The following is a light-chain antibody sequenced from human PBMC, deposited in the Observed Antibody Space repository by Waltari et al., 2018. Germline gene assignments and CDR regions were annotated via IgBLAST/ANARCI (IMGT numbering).Light chain of an antibody. J-gene: IGKJ4*01. CDR3: QQRRTWPLT. V-gene: IGKV3-11*01. CDR2: DTS. CDR1: QRVSNY. Sequence: DIVLTHSPATLSLSPGERAALSCWASQRVSNYLAWYQQKPGQAPRLLIYDTSNRATGIPARFSGSGFGTDFTLTITSLEPEDFAVYYCQQRRTWPLTFGGGTKVEIK.